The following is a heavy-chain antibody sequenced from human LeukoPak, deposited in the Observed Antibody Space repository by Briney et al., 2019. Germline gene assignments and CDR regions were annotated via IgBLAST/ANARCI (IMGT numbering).Heavy chain of an antibody. CDR3: VRGVGGSSYLDY. V-gene: IGHV3-74*01. J-gene: IGHJ4*02. CDR1: GFTFSDHW. Sequence: GGSLRLSCAASGFTFSDHWMHWVRQVPGKGLVWVSRIKTDGSWTNDADSVKGRFTISRDNAENTLYLQMNSLRVEDTAVYYCVRGVGGSSYLDYWGREPWSPSPQ. CDR2: IKTDGSWT. D-gene: IGHD3-16*01.